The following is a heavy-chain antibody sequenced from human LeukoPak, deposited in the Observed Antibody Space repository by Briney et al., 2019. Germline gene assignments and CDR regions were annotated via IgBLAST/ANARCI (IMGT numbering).Heavy chain of an antibody. D-gene: IGHD6-13*01. V-gene: IGHV1-2*04. CDR3: ARAGKQGYYYYGMDV. CDR1: GYTFTGYY. Sequence: ASVTVSCTASGYTFTGYYMHWVRQAPGQGLEWMGWINPNSGGTNYAQKFQGWVTMTRDTSISTAYMELSRLRSDDTAVYYCARAGKQGYYYYGMDVWGQGTTVTVSS. J-gene: IGHJ6*02. CDR2: INPNSGGT.